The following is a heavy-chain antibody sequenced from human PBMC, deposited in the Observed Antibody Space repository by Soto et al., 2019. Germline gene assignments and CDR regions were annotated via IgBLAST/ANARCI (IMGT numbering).Heavy chain of an antibody. CDR1: GGTFNNYA. J-gene: IGHJ4*02. CDR3: ASSYGTSWYGDW. CDR2: TIPVSGTA. D-gene: IGHD6-13*01. Sequence: QVQLVQSGAEVKKPGSSVKVSCRASGGTFNNYAVTWVRQAPGQGLEWMGGTIPVSGTANYAQRFQGRVRITADESTNTVYMELSSLRSEDTAMYYCASSYGTSWYGDWWGQGTLVTVSS. V-gene: IGHV1-69*01.